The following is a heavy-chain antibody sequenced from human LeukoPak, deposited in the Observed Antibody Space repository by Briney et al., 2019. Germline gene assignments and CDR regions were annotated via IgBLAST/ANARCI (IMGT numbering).Heavy chain of an antibody. CDR1: GFTFSSYA. V-gene: IGHV3-23*01. CDR2: ISGSGGST. Sequence: GGSLRLSCAASGFTFSSYAMSRVRQAPGKGLKWVSAISGSGGSTYYADSVKGRFTISRDNSKNTLYLQMNSLRAEDTAVYYCASPSGGGYSYGLLWGQGTLVTVSS. J-gene: IGHJ4*02. CDR3: ASPSGGGYSYGLL. D-gene: IGHD5-18*01.